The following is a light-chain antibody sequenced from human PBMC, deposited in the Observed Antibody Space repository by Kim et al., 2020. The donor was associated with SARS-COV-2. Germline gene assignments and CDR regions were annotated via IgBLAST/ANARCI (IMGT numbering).Light chain of an antibody. CDR2: GAS. J-gene: IGKJ1*01. Sequence: EIVLTQSPGTLSLPPGERATLSCRASQSVSSSYLAWYQQKPGQAPRLLIYGASSRATGIPDRFSDSGSGTDFTLTISRLEPEDFAVYYCQQFGTSSWTFGQGTKVDIK. CDR1: QSVSSSY. V-gene: IGKV3-20*01. CDR3: QQFGTSSWT.